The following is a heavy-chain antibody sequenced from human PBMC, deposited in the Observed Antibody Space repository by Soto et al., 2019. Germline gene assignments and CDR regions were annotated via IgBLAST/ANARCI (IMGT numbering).Heavy chain of an antibody. J-gene: IGHJ4*02. D-gene: IGHD2-15*01. CDR3: ARIGSSYNHFDY. CDR1: GYTFSSYS. Sequence: PGESLKISCEGSGYTFSSYSIGWVRQMPGKGLEWMGIIYPDDSDTRYSPSFRGQVTISVDKSISRAYLQWSSLKASDSAMYFCARIGSSYNHFDYRGRGTRVTVSS. CDR2: IYPDDSDT. V-gene: IGHV5-51*01.